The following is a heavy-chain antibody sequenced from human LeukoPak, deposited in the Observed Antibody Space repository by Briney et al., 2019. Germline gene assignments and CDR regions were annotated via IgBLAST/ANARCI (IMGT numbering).Heavy chain of an antibody. V-gene: IGHV4-61*02. D-gene: IGHD2-15*01. CDR3: ASTYCSGGSCYYLVY. CDR1: GGSISSGSYY. CDR2: IYTSGST. Sequence: SQTLSLTCTVSGGSISSGSYYWSWIRQPAGKELEWIGRIYTSGSTNYNPSLKSRVTISVDTSKSQFSLKLSSVTAADTAVYYCASTYCSGGSCYYLVYWGQGTLVAVSS. J-gene: IGHJ4*02.